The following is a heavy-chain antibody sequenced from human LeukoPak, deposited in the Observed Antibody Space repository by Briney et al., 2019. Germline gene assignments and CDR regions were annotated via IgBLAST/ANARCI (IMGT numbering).Heavy chain of an antibody. CDR2: INPNSGGT. CDR1: GYTFTGYY. J-gene: IGHJ4*02. D-gene: IGHD6-19*01. V-gene: IGHV1-2*02. Sequence: ASVKVSCKASGYTFTGYYMHWVRQAPGQGLEWMGWINPNSGGTNYAQKFQGRVTMTRDTSISTAYMELSRLRSDDTAVYYCARGAYPGIAVAGSPSDYWGQGTLVTVSS. CDR3: ARGAYPGIAVAGSPSDY.